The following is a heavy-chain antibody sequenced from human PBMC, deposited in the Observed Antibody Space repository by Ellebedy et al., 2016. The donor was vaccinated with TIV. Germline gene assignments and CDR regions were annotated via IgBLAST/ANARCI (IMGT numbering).Heavy chain of an antibody. D-gene: IGHD3-16*01. CDR3: ARTTWGTGDAVDI. CDR2: IHYSGST. CDR1: GGSISSYY. J-gene: IGHJ3*02. V-gene: IGHV4-59*01. Sequence: SETLSLTCTVSGGSISSYYWSWIRQPPGKGLEWIGFIHYSGSTNNNPSLQSRVTISVDTSKNQVSLNVNSVTAADTAVYYCARTTWGTGDAVDIWGQGTMVTVSP.